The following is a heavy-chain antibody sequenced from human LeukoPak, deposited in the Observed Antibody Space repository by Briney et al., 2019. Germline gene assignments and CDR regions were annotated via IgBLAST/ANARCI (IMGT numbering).Heavy chain of an antibody. CDR1: GFTFSSYS. CDR2: IRGSGGTT. D-gene: IGHD3/OR15-3a*01. CDR3: ANDLPGRTWFDT. Sequence: GGFLRLSRAASGFTFSSYSMNWVRQAPGQGLEWVPSIRGSGGTTYYADSVQGRSTISRDNSKNTLYLQMNSLRAEDTAIYYCANDLPGRTWFDTWGQGTLVTVSS. V-gene: IGHV3-23*01. J-gene: IGHJ5*02.